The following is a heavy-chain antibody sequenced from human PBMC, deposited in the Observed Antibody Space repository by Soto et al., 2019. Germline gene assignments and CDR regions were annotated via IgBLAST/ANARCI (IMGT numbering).Heavy chain of an antibody. CDR3: ASLYTTVV. Sequence: GESLKISCKGSGYNFPTYWIGWVRQMPGKGLEWMGSIYPGDSDTRYSPSFQGQVTLSADESISTAYLQWSSLKASDTAMYYCASLYTTVVWGQGTLVTVSS. V-gene: IGHV5-51*01. CDR1: GYNFPTYW. J-gene: IGHJ4*02. D-gene: IGHD3-16*01. CDR2: IYPGDSDT.